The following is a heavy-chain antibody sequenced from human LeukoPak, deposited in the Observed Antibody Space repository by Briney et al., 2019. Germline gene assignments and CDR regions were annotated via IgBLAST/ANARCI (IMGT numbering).Heavy chain of an antibody. CDR2: INWNADST. Sequence: PGGSLRLSCAASGFIVSSNYMSWVRQAPGKGLEWVSGINWNADSTGYADSVKGRFTISKDNAKNSLFLQMNSLRAEDTAMYYCARAILSDPKYYGMDVWGQGTTVTVSS. V-gene: IGHV3-20*04. CDR1: GFIVSSNY. CDR3: ARAILSDPKYYGMDV. J-gene: IGHJ6*02. D-gene: IGHD3-9*01.